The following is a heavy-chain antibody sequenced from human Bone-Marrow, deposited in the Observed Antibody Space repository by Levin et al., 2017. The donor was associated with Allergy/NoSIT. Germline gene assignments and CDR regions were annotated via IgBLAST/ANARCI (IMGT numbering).Heavy chain of an antibody. J-gene: IGHJ2*01. CDR2: ASGTTDST. V-gene: IGHV3-23*01. CDR3: AKPMTVGHWYFDL. D-gene: IGHD4/OR15-4a*01. CDR1: GFTFNNYV. Sequence: PGESLKISCAASGFTFNNYVMSWVRQAPGKGLEWVSAASGTTDSTYYADSVKGRFTISRDNSKNTLHLRMSSLRAEDTAVYYCAKPMTVGHWYFDLWGRGTLVTVSS.